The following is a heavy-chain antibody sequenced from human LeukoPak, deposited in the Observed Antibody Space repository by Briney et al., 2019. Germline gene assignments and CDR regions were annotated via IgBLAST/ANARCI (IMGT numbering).Heavy chain of an antibody. CDR1: GSTFTTYY. CDR3: ARGGSEQLSPPFDS. V-gene: IGHV1-46*01. CDR2: INLSGGST. Sequence: ASVKVSCKASGSTFTTYYMHWVRQAPGHGLEWRAMINLSGGSTNYAQKFQGRVTMTRDTSTSTAYMDLSSLRSGDTALYYCARGGSEQLSPPFDSWGQGTLVTVSS. D-gene: IGHD3-10*01. J-gene: IGHJ4*02.